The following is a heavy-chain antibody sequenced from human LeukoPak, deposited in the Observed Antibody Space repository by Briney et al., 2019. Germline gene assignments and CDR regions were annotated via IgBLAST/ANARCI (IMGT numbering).Heavy chain of an antibody. CDR1: GFTFSSYG. CDR3: AKGFKWLVMDGLDY. CDR2: ISGSGGST. Sequence: GGSLRLSCAASGFTFSSYGMSWVRQAPGKGLEWVSAISGSGGSTYYADSVKGRFTISRDNSKNTLYLQMNSLRAEDTAVYYCAKGFKWLVMDGLDYWGQGTLVTVSS. D-gene: IGHD6-19*01. V-gene: IGHV3-23*01. J-gene: IGHJ4*02.